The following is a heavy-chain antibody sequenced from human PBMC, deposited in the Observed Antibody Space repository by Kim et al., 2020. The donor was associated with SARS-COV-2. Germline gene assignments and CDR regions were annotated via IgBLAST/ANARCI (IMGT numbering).Heavy chain of an antibody. Sequence: SETLSLTCTVSGGSNDDYYWNWMRQSPGKGLEWIGYIYTPEIINYNSFPGNTKYNPFFWGRVTISLDMAKGQLSLSLSSVTAADTAFYYCATSPRDYYVSGTYDSWGQGTLVTVS. J-gene: IGHJ4*02. V-gene: IGHV4-59*01. CDR1: GGSNDDYY. D-gene: IGHD3-10*01. CDR2: INYNSFPGNT. CDR3: ATSPRDYYVSGTYDS.